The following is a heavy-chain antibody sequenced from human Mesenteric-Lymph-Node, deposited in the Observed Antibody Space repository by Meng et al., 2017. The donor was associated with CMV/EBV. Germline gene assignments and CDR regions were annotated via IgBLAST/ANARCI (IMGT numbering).Heavy chain of an antibody. CDR3: ARDGDYYDSSGYNPFDY. CDR2: IYYSGST. D-gene: IGHD3-22*01. J-gene: IGHJ4*02. CDR1: GGSISSSSYY. V-gene: IGHV4-39*07. Sequence: QLQLQESGPGLVNPSETLSLTCTVSGGSISSSSYYWGWIRQPPGKGLEWIGSIYYSGSTYYNPSLKSRVTISVDTSKNQFSLKLSSVTAADTAVYYCARDGDYYDSSGYNPFDYWGQGTLVTVSS.